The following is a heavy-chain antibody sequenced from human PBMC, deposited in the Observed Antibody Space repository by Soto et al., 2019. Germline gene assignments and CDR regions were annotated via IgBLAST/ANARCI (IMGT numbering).Heavy chain of an antibody. Sequence: GGSLRLSCVASGFTFSDYYMSWIRQAPGKGLEWVSYISSSCSTIYYADSVKGRFTISRDNAKNSLYLQMNSLRAEDTAVYYCARDAFALNYDILTGCPTYYYYYYMDVWGKGTTVTVSS. CDR1: GFTFSDYY. V-gene: IGHV3-11*01. CDR2: ISSSCSTI. D-gene: IGHD3-9*01. CDR3: ARDAFALNYDILTGCPTYYYYYYMDV. J-gene: IGHJ6*03.